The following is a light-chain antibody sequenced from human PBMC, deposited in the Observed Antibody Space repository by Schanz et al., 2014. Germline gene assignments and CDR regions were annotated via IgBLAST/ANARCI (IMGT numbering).Light chain of an antibody. J-gene: IGKJ1*01. CDR2: DAS. CDR1: QSIRNW. CDR3: QQYNTYSGT. Sequence: DMQMTQSPSTLSASVGDRVTITCRASQSIRNWLAWYQQKPGKAPKLLIYDASSLESGVPSRFSGSGSGTEFTLTISGLQPDDFATFYCQQYNTYSGTFGQGTKVEIK. V-gene: IGKV1-5*01.